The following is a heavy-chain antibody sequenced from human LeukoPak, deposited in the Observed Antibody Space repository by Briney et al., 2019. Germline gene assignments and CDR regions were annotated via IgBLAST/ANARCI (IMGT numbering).Heavy chain of an antibody. CDR3: AKAMGPGYSSSWLTFDY. CDR2: ISWNSGSI. CDR1: GFTFDDYA. D-gene: IGHD6-13*01. Sequence: GGSLRLSCAASGFTFDDYAMHWVRQAPGKGLEGVSGISWNSGSIGYADSVKGRSTISRDNAKNSLYLQMNSLRAEDTALYYCAKAMGPGYSSSWLTFDYWGQGTLVTVSS. V-gene: IGHV3-9*01. J-gene: IGHJ4*02.